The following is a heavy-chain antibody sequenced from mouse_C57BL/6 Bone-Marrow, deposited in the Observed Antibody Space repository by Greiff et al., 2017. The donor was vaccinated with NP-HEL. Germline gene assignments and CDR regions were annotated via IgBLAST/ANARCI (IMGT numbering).Heavy chain of an antibody. CDR1: GYTFTSYW. V-gene: IGHV1-7*01. Sequence: QVHVKQSGAELAKPGASVKLSCKASGYTFTSYWMHWVNQRPGQGLEWIGYINPSSGYTKYNQKFKDKATLTADKSSSTAYMQLSSLTYEDSAVYYCALYSWFAYWGQGTLVTVSA. D-gene: IGHD1-1*01. CDR2: INPSSGYT. J-gene: IGHJ3*01. CDR3: ALYSWFAY.